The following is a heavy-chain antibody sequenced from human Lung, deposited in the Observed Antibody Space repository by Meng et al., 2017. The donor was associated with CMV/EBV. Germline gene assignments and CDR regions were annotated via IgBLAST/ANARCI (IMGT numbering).Heavy chain of an antibody. J-gene: IGHJ6*02. CDR1: GFTLSAYS. CDR2: ISSTSTYI. Sequence: SCASSGFTLSAYSMNWVRQAPGKGLAWVSSISSTSTYIYYPDSKKGRFTISRDNAKNLLFLQMNSLGGEDPAVYYCAGCGVAITNGLDVWGQGPTVTVSS. V-gene: IGHV3-21*01. D-gene: IGHD3-3*01. CDR3: AGCGVAITNGLDV.